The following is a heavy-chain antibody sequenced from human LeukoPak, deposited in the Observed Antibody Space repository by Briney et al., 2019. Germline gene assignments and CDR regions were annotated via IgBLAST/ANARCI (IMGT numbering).Heavy chain of an antibody. CDR2: ISSSGSTI. J-gene: IGHJ4*02. CDR3: ARALRTRRRALALWAPISLGY. D-gene: IGHD2-8*01. CDR1: GFTFSSYE. Sequence: TGGSLRLSCAASGFTFSSYEMNWVRQAPGKGLEWVSYISSSGSTIYYADSVKGRFTVSRDNAKNSLYLQMNSLRAEDTAVYYCARALRTRRRALALWAPISLGYWGQGTLVTVSS. V-gene: IGHV3-48*03.